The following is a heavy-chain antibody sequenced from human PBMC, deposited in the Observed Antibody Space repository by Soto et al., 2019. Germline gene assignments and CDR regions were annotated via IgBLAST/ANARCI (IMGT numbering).Heavy chain of an antibody. D-gene: IGHD4-17*01. CDR1: GFTFDDYA. CDR3: AKDRTPDGDYYFDY. Sequence: GGSLRLSCAASGFTFDDYAMHWVRQAPGKGLGWVSGISWNSGSIGYADSVKGRFTISRDNAKNSLYLQMNSLRAEDTALYYCAKDRTPDGDYYFDYWGQGTLVTVSS. V-gene: IGHV3-9*01. CDR2: ISWNSGSI. J-gene: IGHJ4*02.